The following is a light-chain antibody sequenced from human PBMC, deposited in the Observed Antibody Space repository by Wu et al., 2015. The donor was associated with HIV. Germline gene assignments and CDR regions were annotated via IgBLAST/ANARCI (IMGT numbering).Light chain of an antibody. CDR3: QQYGGAPFT. CDR2: GAS. J-gene: IGKJ4*01. Sequence: EIVMTQSPATLSVSPGERATLSCRASQSVSNNLAWYQQKRGQAPRLLIYGASTRATGIPARFSGSGSGTEFTLTISSLQSEDFAVYYCQQYGGAPFTFGGGTKMEI. CDR1: QSVSNN. V-gene: IGKV3-15*01.